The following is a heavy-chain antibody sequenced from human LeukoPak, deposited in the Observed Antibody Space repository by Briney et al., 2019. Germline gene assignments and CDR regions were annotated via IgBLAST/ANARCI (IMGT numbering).Heavy chain of an antibody. D-gene: IGHD2-15*01. V-gene: IGHV1-18*01. CDR1: GYTFSSYG. J-gene: IGHJ4*02. CDR3: ARVRCSGGSCYYFDY. Sequence: ASVKVSCEASGYTFSSYGVSWVRQAPGRGLEWMGWISGYNGNINYAQKLQGRVTMTTDTSTSTAYMELRSLISDDTAVYYCARVRCSGGSCYYFDYWGQGTQVAVSS. CDR2: ISGYNGNI.